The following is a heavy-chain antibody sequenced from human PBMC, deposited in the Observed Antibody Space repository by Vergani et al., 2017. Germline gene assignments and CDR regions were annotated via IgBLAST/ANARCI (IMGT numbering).Heavy chain of an antibody. J-gene: IGHJ6*03. CDR2: INTNTGNP. CDR1: GGTFSSYD. D-gene: IGHD2-2*01. Sequence: QVQLVQSGAEVKKPGSSVKVSCKASGGTFSSYDINWVRQATGQGLEWMGWINTNTGNPTYAQGFTGRFVFSLDTSVSTAYLQISSLKAEDTAVYYCATDGEYQLLGYYYYMDVWGKGTTVTVSS. V-gene: IGHV7-4-1*02. CDR3: ATDGEYQLLGYYYYMDV.